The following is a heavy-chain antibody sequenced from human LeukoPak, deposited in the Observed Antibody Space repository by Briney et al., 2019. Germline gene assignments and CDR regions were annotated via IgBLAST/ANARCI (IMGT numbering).Heavy chain of an antibody. CDR3: LGYCSGGSCYSGAH. D-gene: IGHD2-15*01. CDR2: ISTTGDNT. V-gene: IGHV3-23*01. CDR1: GFTFSTYA. J-gene: IGHJ4*02. Sequence: GGSLRLSCAASGFTFSTYAMSWVRQAPGKGLEWVSAISTTGDNTYYADSVKGRFTISRDNSKNTQFLQMNSLRAEDTAVYYCLGYCSGGSCYSGAHWGQGALVTVSS.